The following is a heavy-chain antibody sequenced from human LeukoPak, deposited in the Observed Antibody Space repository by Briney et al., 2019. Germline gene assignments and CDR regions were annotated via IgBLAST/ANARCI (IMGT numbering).Heavy chain of an antibody. CDR3: ARFLKNPVNRRGPANYYMDV. CDR1: GYTFTTYD. Sequence: EASVKVSCKASGYTFTTYDISWVRQATGQGLEWMGWMNPKSGNTLYAQKFQGRVTMTRNTSISTAYMELSSVRSEDTAVYYCARFLKNPVNRRGPANYYMDVWGKGTTVTISS. CDR2: MNPKSGNT. J-gene: IGHJ6*03. D-gene: IGHD2/OR15-2a*01. V-gene: IGHV1-8*02.